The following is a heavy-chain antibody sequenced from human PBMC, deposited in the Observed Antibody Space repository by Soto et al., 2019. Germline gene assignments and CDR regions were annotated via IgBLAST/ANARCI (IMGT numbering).Heavy chain of an antibody. CDR3: AMIDYSSGSDY. CDR2: IIPIFGTT. J-gene: IGHJ4*02. CDR1: GGTFSSYP. D-gene: IGHD6-19*01. V-gene: IGHV1-69*01. Sequence: QVQLVQSGAEVKKPGSSVKVSCKASGGTFSSYPLSWVRQAPGQGLEWMGGIIPIFGTTKYAQKFQGRVTIIADESTTTAYMELSSLRSEDTAVYYCAMIDYSSGSDYWGQGTLVTVSS.